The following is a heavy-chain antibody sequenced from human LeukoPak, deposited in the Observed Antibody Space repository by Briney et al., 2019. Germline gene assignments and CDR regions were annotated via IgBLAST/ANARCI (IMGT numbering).Heavy chain of an antibody. V-gene: IGHV1-46*01. CDR3: ARDQEGFDY. CDR1: GYTFTSNY. CDR2: IYPRDGST. Sequence: GESLKISCKASGYTFTSNYIHWVRQAPGQGLEWMGMIYPRDGSTSYAQKFQGRVTVTRDTSTSTVHMELSGLRSEDTAVYYCARDQEGFDYWGQGTLVTVSS. J-gene: IGHJ4*02.